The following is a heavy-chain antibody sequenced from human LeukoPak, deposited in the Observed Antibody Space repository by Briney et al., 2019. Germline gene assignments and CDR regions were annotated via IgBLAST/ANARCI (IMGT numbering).Heavy chain of an antibody. CDR2: IYPGDSDA. Sequence: GESLQISCQGSGYIFPNYWIGWVRQMPGKGLEWMGIIYPGDSDARYSPSFQGQVTISADKSISTAYLQWSSLKASDTAMYYCAKHGGNYYYYGMDVWGQGTTVTVSS. V-gene: IGHV5-51*01. J-gene: IGHJ6*02. CDR3: AKHGGNYYYYGMDV. CDR1: GYIFPNYW.